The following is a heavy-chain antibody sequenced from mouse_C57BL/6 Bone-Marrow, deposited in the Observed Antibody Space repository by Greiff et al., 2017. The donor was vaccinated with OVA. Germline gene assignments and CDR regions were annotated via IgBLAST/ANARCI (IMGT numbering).Heavy chain of an antibody. J-gene: IGHJ2*01. V-gene: IGHV1-5*01. CDR2: IYPGNSDT. Sequence: VQLQQSGTVLARPGASVKMSCKTSGYTFTSYWMHWVKQRPGQGLEWIGAIYPGNSDTSYNQKFKGKAKLTAVTSASTAYMELSSLTNEDSAVYYCTRGDYGSSFYFDYWGQGTTLTVSS. D-gene: IGHD1-1*01. CDR1: GYTFTSYW. CDR3: TRGDYGSSFYFDY.